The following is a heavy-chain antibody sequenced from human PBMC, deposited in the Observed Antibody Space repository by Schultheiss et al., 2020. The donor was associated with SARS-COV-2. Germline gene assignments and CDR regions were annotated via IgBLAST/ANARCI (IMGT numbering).Heavy chain of an antibody. D-gene: IGHD3-9*01. CDR3: ARGPGRYYDILTGYYRGFDY. J-gene: IGHJ4*02. Sequence: GGSLRLSCAASGFIFSTYSMHWVRQAPGKGLEWVSSISSSSSYIYYADSVKGRFTISRDNAKNSLYLQMNSLRAEDTAVYYCARGPGRYYDILTGYYRGFDYWGQGTLVTVSS. CDR1: GFIFSTYS. V-gene: IGHV3-21*01. CDR2: ISSSSSYI.